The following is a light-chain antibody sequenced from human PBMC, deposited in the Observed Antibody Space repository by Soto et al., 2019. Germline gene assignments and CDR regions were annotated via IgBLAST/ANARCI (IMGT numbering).Light chain of an antibody. CDR1: HSVSSN. V-gene: IGKV3-15*01. CDR3: QQYNYWPT. Sequence: EIVMTQSPATLSVSPGERATLSCRASHSVSSNLAWYQQKPGQAPRLLIYGASTRATGIPARFSGSGSGTEFTLTITSLQSEDFAVYYCQQYNYWPTFGQGTKVDIK. J-gene: IGKJ1*01. CDR2: GAS.